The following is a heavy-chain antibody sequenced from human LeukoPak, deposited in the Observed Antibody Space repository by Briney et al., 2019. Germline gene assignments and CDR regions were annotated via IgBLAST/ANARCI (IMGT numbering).Heavy chain of an antibody. Sequence: PAGSLRLSCAASGFTFSSDWMHWVRQAPPTGLVWVSRINSDGSGTSYADSVKGRFTISRDNAKNTLYLQMNSLRAEDTAVYYCARELEMYYDFWSGYSRDNWFDPWGQGTLVTVSS. CDR2: INSDGSGT. V-gene: IGHV3-74*01. CDR1: GFTFSSDW. J-gene: IGHJ5*02. D-gene: IGHD3-3*01. CDR3: ARELEMYYDFWSGYSRDNWFDP.